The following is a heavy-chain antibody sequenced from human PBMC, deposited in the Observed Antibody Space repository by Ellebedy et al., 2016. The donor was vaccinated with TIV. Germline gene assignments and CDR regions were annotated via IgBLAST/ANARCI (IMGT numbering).Heavy chain of an antibody. Sequence: PGGSLRLSCAASGFTFSLNWMYWVRQAPGKGLEWVANIKEDGSEEYYVDSVKCRFTISRDNAKNSLYLQMNSLRAEDTAVYSCVSAARGSNCCEAYWGQGTLVTVSS. CDR1: GFTFSLNW. CDR3: VSAARGSNCCEAY. J-gene: IGHJ4*02. CDR2: IKEDGSEE. V-gene: IGHV3-7*03. D-gene: IGHD2-21*01.